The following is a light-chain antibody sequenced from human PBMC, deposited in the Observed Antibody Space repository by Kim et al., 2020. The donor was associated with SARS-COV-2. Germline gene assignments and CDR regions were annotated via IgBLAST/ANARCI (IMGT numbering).Light chain of an antibody. CDR1: SSDVGGYNY. CDR2: DVT. V-gene: IGLV2-14*03. J-gene: IGLJ1*01. Sequence: GQSITISCAGTSSDVGGYNYVSWYQQHPGKAPKLMIYDVTNRPSGISNRFSGSKSGNTASLTISGLQAEDEADYYCGSYTSSNTYVYGTGTKVTVL. CDR3: GSYTSSNTYV.